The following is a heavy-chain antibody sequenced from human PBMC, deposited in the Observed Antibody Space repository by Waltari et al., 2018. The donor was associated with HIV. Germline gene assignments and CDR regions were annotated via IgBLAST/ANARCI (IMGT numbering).Heavy chain of an antibody. CDR2: ISFDGENK. CDR3: AREGDCFSNKCSGGLMSY. D-gene: IGHD2-2*01. Sequence: QVQLVESGGGVVQPGGSLKLSCAAPGFSFSTHAMHCVRQAPGKGLEWVALISFDGENKKYPESVKGRFTVSRDNSNNTVYLQMSSLRPGDTAVYYCAREGDCFSNKCSGGLMSYWGQGTLVTVSS. J-gene: IGHJ4*02. CDR1: GFSFSTHA. V-gene: IGHV3-30*04.